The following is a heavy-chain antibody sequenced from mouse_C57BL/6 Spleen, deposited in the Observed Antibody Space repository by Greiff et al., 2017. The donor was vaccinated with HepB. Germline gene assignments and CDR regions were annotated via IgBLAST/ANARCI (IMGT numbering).Heavy chain of an antibody. J-gene: IGHJ4*01. Sequence: VQLQQSGPELVKPGASVKISCKASGYSFTSYYIHWVKQRPGQGLEWIGWIYPGSSNTKYNEKFKGKATLTADTSSSTAYMQLSSLTSEDSAVYYCAREDYYGSLYAMDYWGQGTSVTVSS. V-gene: IGHV1-66*01. CDR1: GYSFTSYY. D-gene: IGHD1-1*01. CDR3: AREDYYGSLYAMDY. CDR2: IYPGSSNT.